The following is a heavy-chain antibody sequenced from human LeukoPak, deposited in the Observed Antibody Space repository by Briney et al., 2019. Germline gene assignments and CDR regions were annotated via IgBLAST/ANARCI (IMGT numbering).Heavy chain of an antibody. CDR3: AKDMSSSWYGSGS. D-gene: IGHD6-13*01. Sequence: PGGSLRLSCAASGFTFSSYSMNWVRQASGKGLEWVSSISSSSSYIYYADSVKGRFTISRDNSKNTLYLQMNSLRAEDTAVYYCAKDMSSSWYGSGSWGQGTLVTVSS. CDR2: ISSSSSYI. V-gene: IGHV3-21*04. J-gene: IGHJ5*02. CDR1: GFTFSSYS.